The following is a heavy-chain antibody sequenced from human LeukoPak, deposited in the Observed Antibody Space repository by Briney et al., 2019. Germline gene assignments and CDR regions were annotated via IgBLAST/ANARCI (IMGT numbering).Heavy chain of an antibody. V-gene: IGHV1-18*01. CDR2: ISAYNGNT. CDR3: ARAVVPAAIRSYYYYGMDV. CDR1: GYTFTSYG. D-gene: IGHD2-2*02. Sequence: ASVKVSCKASGYTFTSYGISWVRQAPGQGLEWMGWISAYNGNTNYAQKLQGRVTMTTDTSTSTAYMELRSLRSDDTAVYYCARAVVPAAIRSYYYYGMDVWGQGTTATVSS. J-gene: IGHJ6*02.